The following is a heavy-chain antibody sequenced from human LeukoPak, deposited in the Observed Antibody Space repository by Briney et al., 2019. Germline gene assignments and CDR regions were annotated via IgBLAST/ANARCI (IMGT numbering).Heavy chain of an antibody. Sequence: PGGSLRLSCAASGFTFSSYSMNWVRQAPGKGLGWVSSISSSSSYIYYADSVKGRFTISRDNAKNSLYLQMNSLRAEDTAVYYCATDPGVVVVAATYRYMDVWGKGTTVTVSS. D-gene: IGHD2-15*01. CDR1: GFTFSSYS. CDR3: ATDPGVVVVAATYRYMDV. V-gene: IGHV3-21*01. J-gene: IGHJ6*03. CDR2: ISSSSSYI.